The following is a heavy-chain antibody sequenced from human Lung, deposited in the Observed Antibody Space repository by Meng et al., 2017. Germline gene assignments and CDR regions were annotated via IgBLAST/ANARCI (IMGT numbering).Heavy chain of an antibody. Sequence: VHMVESGGVLVKPGGFLRLSCAASGFYFSNAWMSWVRQAPGKGLEWVGRIKSNTDGGTTEYAAPVTGRFTISRDDSKRTLNLHLSGLRTDDTGVYYCTWDDKAVSDYWGQGTLVTVSS. CDR3: TWDDKAVSDY. CDR2: IKSNTDGGTT. CDR1: GFYFSNAW. D-gene: IGHD3-9*01. J-gene: IGHJ4*02. V-gene: IGHV3-15*01.